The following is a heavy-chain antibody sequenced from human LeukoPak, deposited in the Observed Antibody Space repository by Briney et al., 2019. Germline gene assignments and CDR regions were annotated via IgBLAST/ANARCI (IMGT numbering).Heavy chain of an antibody. J-gene: IGHJ4*02. CDR1: GYTFTGYF. CDR3: ARALTFGVLPDS. CDR2: INPNSGGT. Sequence: ASVKVSCKASGYTFTGYFMHWVRQAPGQGLEWMGWINPNSGGTNYAQKFQGRVTMTRDASINTAYMELTSDDTAVYFCARALTFGVLPDSWGQGTLVTVSS. D-gene: IGHD3-3*01. V-gene: IGHV1-2*02.